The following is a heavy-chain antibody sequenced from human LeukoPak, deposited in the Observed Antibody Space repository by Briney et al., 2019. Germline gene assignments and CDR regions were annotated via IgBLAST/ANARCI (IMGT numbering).Heavy chain of an antibody. V-gene: IGHV3-30*02. CDR2: IWSGGSDE. J-gene: IGHJ4*02. D-gene: IGHD2-8*02. Sequence: PGGSLRLSCVPSGFTFSRFGMHWVRQAPGEGLESVAYIWSGGSDEFYADSVKGRFPISRDDSTNSVYLQMNTLRPGDTAVYYCARDRINTWSLDYWGQGTLVTVFS. CDR1: GFTFSRFG. CDR3: ARDRINTWSLDY.